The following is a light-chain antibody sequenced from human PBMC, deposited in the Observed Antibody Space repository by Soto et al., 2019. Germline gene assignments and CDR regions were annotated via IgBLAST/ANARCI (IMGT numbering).Light chain of an antibody. Sequence: EIVMTQSPATLSVSPGERATLSCRASQSVNIYLAWYQQKPGQAPRLLIFGASSRATGIPARFSGSGSATEFNLTISSLQSEAFAVYFSHHYDEWLSLIFGGGT. CDR1: QSVNIY. CDR2: GAS. CDR3: HHYDEWLSLI. J-gene: IGKJ4*01. V-gene: IGKV3D-15*01.